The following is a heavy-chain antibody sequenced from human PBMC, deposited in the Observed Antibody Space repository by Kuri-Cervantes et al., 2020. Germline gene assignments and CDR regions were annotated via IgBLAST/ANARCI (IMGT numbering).Heavy chain of an antibody. CDR1: GFTFSNYW. CDR3: ARDRGAFDY. J-gene: IGHJ4*02. D-gene: IGHD3-10*01. CDR2: IKEDGSEK. V-gene: IGHV3-7*01. Sequence: GESLKISCAVPGFTFSNYWMSWVRQAPGKGLEWVANIKEDGSEKYYVDSVKGRFTISRDNAKNSLYLQMNSLRAEDTAVYYCARDRGAFDYWGQGTLVTVSS.